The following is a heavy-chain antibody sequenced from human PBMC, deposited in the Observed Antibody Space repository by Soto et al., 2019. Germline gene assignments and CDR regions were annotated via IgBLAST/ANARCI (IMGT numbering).Heavy chain of an antibody. J-gene: IGHJ4*02. V-gene: IGHV1-3*01. Sequence: ASVKVSCKASGYSFTSYGISWVRQAPGQRLEWMGWINAGNGNTKYSQKFQGRVTITRDTSASTAYMELSSLRSEDTAVYYCATAPVRGVIIFDYWGQGTLVTVSS. CDR3: ATAPVRGVIIFDY. D-gene: IGHD3-10*01. CDR1: GYSFTSYG. CDR2: INAGNGNT.